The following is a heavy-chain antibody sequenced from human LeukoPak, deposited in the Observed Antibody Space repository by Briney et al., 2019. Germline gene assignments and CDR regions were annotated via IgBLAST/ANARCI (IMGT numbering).Heavy chain of an antibody. J-gene: IGHJ4*02. CDR2: IIPIFGTA. CDR1: GGTFSSYA. Sequence: ASVKVSCKASGGTFSSYAISWVRQAPGQGLEWMGGIIPIFGTANYAQKFQGRVTITADESTSTAYMELSSLRSEDTAVYYCARDTPPYDSSGYSQGYWGQGTLVTVSS. V-gene: IGHV1-69*13. CDR3: ARDTPPYDSSGYSQGY. D-gene: IGHD3-22*01.